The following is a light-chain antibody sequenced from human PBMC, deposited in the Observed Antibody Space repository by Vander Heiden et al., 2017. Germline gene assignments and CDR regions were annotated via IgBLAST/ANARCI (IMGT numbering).Light chain of an antibody. CDR3: QQSDTLPLT. Sequence: DIQMTQSPSSLSASVGDRVTITCQASHDITKYVNWYQQKLGKAPKLLIYDASNLETGVPSRFSGSGSGTDFTFTISSLQPEDTATYYCQQSDTLPLTFGPGTRVEIK. CDR1: HDITKY. CDR2: DAS. J-gene: IGKJ3*01. V-gene: IGKV1-33*01.